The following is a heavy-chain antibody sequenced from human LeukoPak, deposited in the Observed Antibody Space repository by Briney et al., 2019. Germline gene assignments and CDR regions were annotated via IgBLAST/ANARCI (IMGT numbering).Heavy chain of an antibody. J-gene: IGHJ4*03. Sequence: SETLSLTCSVSGDSIRSSSYYWGWIRQPPGKGLEWIGSIYYSGSTYYNPSPKNRATISVDTSKNQFSLKLTSVTAADTAVYYCARGGRIAAAGTGYFDYWGQGTLVTVSS. D-gene: IGHD6-13*01. CDR3: ARGGRIAAAGTGYFDY. V-gene: IGHV4-39*01. CDR2: IYYSGST. CDR1: GDSIRSSSYY.